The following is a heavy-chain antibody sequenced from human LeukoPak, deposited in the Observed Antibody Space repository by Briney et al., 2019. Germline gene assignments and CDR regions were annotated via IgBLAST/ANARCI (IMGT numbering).Heavy chain of an antibody. Sequence: QPGGSLRLSSVPSGFSFSNYGMHWVRQAPGKGLEWVAVISYDGKNKYYADSVKGRFTISRDNAKNSLYLQMNSLRDEDTAMYYCAKTYSGDVFDIWGQGTMVTVSS. D-gene: IGHD6-19*01. CDR1: GFSFSNYG. CDR2: ISYDGKNK. J-gene: IGHJ3*02. V-gene: IGHV3-30*18. CDR3: AKTYSGDVFDI.